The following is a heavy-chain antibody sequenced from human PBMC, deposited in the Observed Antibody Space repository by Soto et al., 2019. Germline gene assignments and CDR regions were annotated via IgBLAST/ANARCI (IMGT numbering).Heavy chain of an antibody. CDR2: ISYDGSNK. CDR3: AKDASTGYCSSTSCYEFDY. D-gene: IGHD2-2*01. Sequence: QVQLVESGGGVVQPGRSLRLSCAASGFTFSSYGMHWVRQAPGKGLEWVAVISYDGSNKYYADSVKGRFTISRDNSKNTLYLQMNRLRAEDTAVYYCAKDASTGYCSSTSCYEFDYWGQGTLVTVSS. CDR1: GFTFSSYG. J-gene: IGHJ4*02. V-gene: IGHV3-30*18.